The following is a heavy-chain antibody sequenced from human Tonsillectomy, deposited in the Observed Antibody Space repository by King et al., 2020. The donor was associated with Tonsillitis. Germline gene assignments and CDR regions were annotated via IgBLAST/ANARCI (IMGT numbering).Heavy chain of an antibody. J-gene: IGHJ4*02. CDR1: GCSISNYY. CDR2: VYYPGNT. V-gene: IGHV4-59*08. Sequence: VQLQESGPGLAKPSETLSLTCTVSGCSISNYYWTCIRQPPGNGLEGIGFVYYPGNTKYNPALNSRVTISLDTSKNQFSLKLSSVTAADTAVYYCARRVAVRPRYYFDYWGQGNLVTVSS. D-gene: IGHD6-6*01. CDR3: ARRVAVRPRYYFDY.